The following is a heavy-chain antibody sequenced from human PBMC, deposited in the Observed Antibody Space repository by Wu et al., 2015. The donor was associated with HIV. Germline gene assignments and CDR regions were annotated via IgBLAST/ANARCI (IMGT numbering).Heavy chain of an antibody. CDR2: INPSGGST. D-gene: IGHD3-10*01. J-gene: IGHJ6*02. Sequence: QVQLVQSGAEVKKPGASVKVSCKASGYTFSSYYMHWVRQAPGQGLEWMGIINPSGGSTTYAQKFQGRVTMTRDTSTSTVYMQLSSLRSEDTAVYYCARGDYYGSGTYFGYYYGMDVWGQGTTVTVSS. CDR1: GYTFSSYY. CDR3: ARGDYYGSGTYFGYYYGMDV. V-gene: IGHV1-46*01.